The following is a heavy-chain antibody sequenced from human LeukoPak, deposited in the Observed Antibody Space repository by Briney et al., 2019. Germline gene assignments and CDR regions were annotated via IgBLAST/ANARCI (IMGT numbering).Heavy chain of an antibody. CDR1: GGTFSSHD. V-gene: IGHV3-23*01. J-gene: IGHJ4*02. CDR2: ISGNGGHI. CDR3: PKGCNSGGTSGTPPY. D-gene: IGHD4-23*01. Sequence: GGSLSLSCATSGGTFSSHDLSWVRQAPGKGLEWVSVISGNGGHIDYADSVKGRFTISRDDSKNTLYLQMSSPSAEDTAVYYVPKGCNSGGTSGTPPYWGQGTLVTVSS.